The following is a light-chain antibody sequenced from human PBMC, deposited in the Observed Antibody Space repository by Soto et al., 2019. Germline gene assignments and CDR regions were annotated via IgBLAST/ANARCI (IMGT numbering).Light chain of an antibody. J-gene: IGLJ1*01. CDR1: SSDVGGYNY. CDR3: RYLNTSRTV. CDR2: DVS. V-gene: IGLV2-14*01. Sequence: QSALTQPASVSGSPGQSITISCTGTSSDVGGYNYVSWYQQHPGKAPKLMIYDVSNRPSGVSNRFSGSKSGNTASLTISGFQAEDESDSYRRYLNTSRTVFRTGTKVPV.